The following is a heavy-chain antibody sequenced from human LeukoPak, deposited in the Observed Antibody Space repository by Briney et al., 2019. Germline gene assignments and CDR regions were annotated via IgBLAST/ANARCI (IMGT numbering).Heavy chain of an antibody. CDR2: IRWDDER. CDR1: GFTFSSFW. J-gene: IGHJ4*02. CDR3: SRITTNGYFEY. Sequence: GGSLRLSCSASGFTFSSFWVGWVRQAPGKGLEWVASIRWDDERHHVDSVTGRFSVSRDNAKNSLYLQMNSLRAEDTAVYFCSRITTNGYFEYWGQGALVTVPS. D-gene: IGHD1-1*01. V-gene: IGHV3-7*01.